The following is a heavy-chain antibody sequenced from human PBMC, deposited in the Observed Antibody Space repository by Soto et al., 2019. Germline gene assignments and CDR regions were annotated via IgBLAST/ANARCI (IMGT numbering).Heavy chain of an antibody. CDR3: ARIRAWIQLWLRGKYYFDY. V-gene: IGHV4-34*01. J-gene: IGHJ4*02. Sequence: QVQLQQWGAGLLKPSETLSLTCAVYGGSFSGYYWSWIRQPPGKGLEWIGEINHSGSTNYNPSLKSRVTISVDTSKNQFSLKLSSVTGADTAVYYCARIRAWIQLWLRGKYYFDYWGQGTLVTVSS. D-gene: IGHD5-18*01. CDR1: GGSFSGYY. CDR2: INHSGST.